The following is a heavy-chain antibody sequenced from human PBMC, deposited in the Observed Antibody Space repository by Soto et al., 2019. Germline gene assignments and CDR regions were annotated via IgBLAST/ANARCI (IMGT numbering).Heavy chain of an antibody. J-gene: IGHJ6*02. CDR1: GCTFSSYA. Sequence: ASVKVSCKASGCTFSSYAISWVRQAPGQGLEWMGGIIPIFGTANYAQKFQGRVTITADESTSTAYMELSSLRSEDTAVYYCARARWGNYYYYGMDVRGHGTTVTVSS. CDR3: ARARWGNYYYYGMDV. CDR2: IIPIFGTA. V-gene: IGHV1-69*13. D-gene: IGHD3-16*01.